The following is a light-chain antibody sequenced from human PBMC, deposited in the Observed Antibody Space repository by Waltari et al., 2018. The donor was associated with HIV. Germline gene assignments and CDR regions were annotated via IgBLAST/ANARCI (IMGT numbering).Light chain of an antibody. CDR3: QQFNSYPPLT. V-gene: IGKV1-13*02. CDR1: RGISSS. Sequence: IQLTQSPSSLSASVGDRVTMTCRASRGISSSLAWYQQKPGKDPNLLIYHASNLEDGVPSRFSGSGSGTEFTLPTSSLQPEDFATYYCQQFNSYPPLTFGGGTKVEIK. J-gene: IGKJ4*01. CDR2: HAS.